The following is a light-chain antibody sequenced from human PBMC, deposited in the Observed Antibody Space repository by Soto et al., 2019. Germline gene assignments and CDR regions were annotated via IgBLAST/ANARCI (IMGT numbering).Light chain of an antibody. J-gene: IGKJ5*01. V-gene: IGKV2D-29*02. CDR1: DIVLHITGETF. Sequence: DVVMTQTPLSLSVTPGQPACISCDSIDIVLHITGETFLFWYLQKPGQSPQLLIYEVSTRVSGVPDRFSGSGSGTDFTLEISRVETDDVGIYYCMQSTQLPPTFGQGTRLE. CDR3: MQSTQLPPT. CDR2: EVS.